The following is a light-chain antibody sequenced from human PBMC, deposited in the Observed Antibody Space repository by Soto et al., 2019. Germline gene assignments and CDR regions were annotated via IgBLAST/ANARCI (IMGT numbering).Light chain of an antibody. CDR1: QSISSY. CDR2: AAS. CDR3: QQSYTAPSIN. J-gene: IGKJ5*01. V-gene: IGKV1-39*01. Sequence: DIQMTHSPSSLSASVLDRVTITCRSSQSISSYLNWYQQKPGKAPKLLIYAASSLQSGVPSRFSGSGSGTDSTLSISSLQPEDFATYYCQQSYTAPSINFGQGTRLEIK.